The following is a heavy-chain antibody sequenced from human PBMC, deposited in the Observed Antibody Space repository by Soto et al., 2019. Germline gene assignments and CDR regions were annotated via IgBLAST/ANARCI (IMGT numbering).Heavy chain of an antibody. J-gene: IGHJ4*02. D-gene: IGHD5-18*01. CDR2: VWKDGSNR. CDR1: GITFSDYG. V-gene: IGHV3-30*02. Sequence: GGSLRLSXAASGITFSDYGMHWVRQAPGKGLEWVAGVWKDGSNRYYVDSVKDRFTISRDNSKNTLYLQMNSLRDEDTAVYYCAKVPRGSNFGYYNFWGQGTLVTVSS. CDR3: AKVPRGSNFGYYNF.